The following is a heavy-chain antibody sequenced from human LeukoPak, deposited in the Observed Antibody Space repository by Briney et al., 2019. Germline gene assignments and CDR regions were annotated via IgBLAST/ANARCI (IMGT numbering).Heavy chain of an antibody. CDR2: IYYSGST. CDR1: DDSISDYY. D-gene: IGHD3-22*01. CDR3: ASSRRITMTHL. V-gene: IGHV4-30-4*01. J-gene: IGHJ4*02. Sequence: PSETLSLTCTVSDDSISDYYRGWIRQPPGKGLEWIGYIYYSGSTYYNPSLKSRVTISVGTSKNQFSLKLSSVTAADTAVYYCASSRRITMTHLWGQGTLVTVSS.